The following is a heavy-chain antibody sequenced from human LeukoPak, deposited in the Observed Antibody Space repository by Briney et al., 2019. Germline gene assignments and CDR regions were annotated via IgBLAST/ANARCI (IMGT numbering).Heavy chain of an antibody. V-gene: IGHV3-49*04. Sequence: GGSLRLSCTASGFTLGDYAMSWVRQAPGKGLEGVGFIRSKAYGGTTEYAASVKGRFTISRDDSKSIAYLQMNSLKTEDTAVYYCTSRDPSLYYDFWSGIPDYYYYGMDVWGQGTTVTDSS. CDR1: GFTLGDYA. CDR3: TSRDPSLYYDFWSGIPDYYYYGMDV. D-gene: IGHD3-3*01. J-gene: IGHJ6*02. CDR2: IRSKAYGGTT.